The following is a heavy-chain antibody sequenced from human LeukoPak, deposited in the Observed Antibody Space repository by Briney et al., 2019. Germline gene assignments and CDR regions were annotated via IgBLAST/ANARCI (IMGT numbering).Heavy chain of an antibody. V-gene: IGHV3-23*01. J-gene: IGHJ4*02. CDR1: GFTFSSYA. D-gene: IGHD3-3*01. CDR2: ISGSGGST. CDR3: AKRALVFGVVITGYFDY. Sequence: GGSLRLSWAASGFTFSSYAMSWVRQAPGKGLEWVSAISGSGGSTYYADSVKGRFTISRDNSKNTLYLQMNSLRAEDTAVYYCAKRALVFGVVITGYFDYWGQGTLVTVSS.